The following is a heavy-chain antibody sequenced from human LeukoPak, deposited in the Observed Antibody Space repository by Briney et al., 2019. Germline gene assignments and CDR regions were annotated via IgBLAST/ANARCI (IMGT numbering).Heavy chain of an antibody. J-gene: IGHJ4*02. CDR3: TTGYASAWHDGY. D-gene: IGHD6-25*01. V-gene: IGHV3-15*01. Sequence: GGSLRLSCAASGFTFSSAWMNWVRQAPGKALEWVGRIRLGGVTTDYAAPVKGRFTISRDDSKDMLFLQMNSLQNEDTGMYYCTTGYASAWHDGYWGQGTLVTVSS. CDR1: GFTFSSAW. CDR2: IRLGGVTT.